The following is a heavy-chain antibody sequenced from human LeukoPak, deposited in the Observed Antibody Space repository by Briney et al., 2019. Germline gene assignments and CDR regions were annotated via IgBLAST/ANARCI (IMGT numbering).Heavy chain of an antibody. Sequence: ASVKVSCKASGYTFTGYYMHWVRQAPGQGLEWMGWVNPNSGGTNYAQKFQGWVTMTRDTSISTAYMELSRLRSDDTAVYFCTRASIVGATTGHQTGAFDQWGQGTLVTVSS. CDR3: TRASIVGATTGHQTGAFDQ. V-gene: IGHV1-2*04. J-gene: IGHJ4*01. CDR1: GYTFTGYY. D-gene: IGHD1-26*01. CDR2: VNPNSGGT.